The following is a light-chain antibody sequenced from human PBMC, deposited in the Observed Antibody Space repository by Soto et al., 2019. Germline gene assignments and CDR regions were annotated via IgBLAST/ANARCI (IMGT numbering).Light chain of an antibody. CDR2: GAS. CDR3: QQYGSSPLT. V-gene: IGKV3-20*01. Sequence: EIVLTQSPGTLSLSPGERATLSCRASQNFRSSYLAWYQQKPGQAPRLLIYGASSRATGIPDRFSGSGSGTDFTLTISRLEPEDFAVYYCQQYGSSPLTFGGGTKVEIK. CDR1: QNFRSSY. J-gene: IGKJ4*01.